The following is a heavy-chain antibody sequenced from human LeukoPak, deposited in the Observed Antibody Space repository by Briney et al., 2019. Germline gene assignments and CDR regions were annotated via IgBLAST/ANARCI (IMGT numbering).Heavy chain of an antibody. CDR3: ARVQGLDFRWYFDL. V-gene: IGHV3-13*01. CDR2: IGTAGDT. J-gene: IGHJ2*01. CDR1: GFTFSSYD. Sequence: GGSLRLSCVASGFTFSSYDMHWVRQATGKGLEWVSAIGTAGDTYYPGPVKGRFTISRENAKNSLYLQMNSLRAGDRAVYYCARVQGLDFRWYFDLWGRGTLVTVSS.